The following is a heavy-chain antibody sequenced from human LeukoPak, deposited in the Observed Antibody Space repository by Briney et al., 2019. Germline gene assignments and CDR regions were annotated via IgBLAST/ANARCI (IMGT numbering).Heavy chain of an antibody. Sequence: GESLKISCKGSGYSFSNYWIGWVRQMPGKGLEWRGIIYPGDSNTRYSPSFQGQVTISAGKSISTAYLQWTSLKASDTAIYYCARQPLVRDCGGDCEFDYWGQGTRVSVSS. J-gene: IGHJ4*02. V-gene: IGHV5-51*01. CDR3: ARQPLVRDCGGDCEFDY. CDR2: IYPGDSNT. CDR1: GYSFSNYW. D-gene: IGHD2-21*02.